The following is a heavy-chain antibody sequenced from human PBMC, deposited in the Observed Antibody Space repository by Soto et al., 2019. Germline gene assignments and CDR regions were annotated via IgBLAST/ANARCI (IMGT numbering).Heavy chain of an antibody. V-gene: IGHV4-31*03. CDR3: AGLVEGPVASDI. CDR1: GGSLSSGCYY. Sequence: PSETLSLTCTVSGGSLSSGCYYWSWIRQHPGKGLEWIGYIYYSGSTYYNPSLKSRVTISVDTSKNQFSLKLSSVTAADTAVYYCAGLVEGPVASDIWGQGTMVNVSS. J-gene: IGHJ3*02. D-gene: IGHD6-6*01. CDR2: IYYSGST.